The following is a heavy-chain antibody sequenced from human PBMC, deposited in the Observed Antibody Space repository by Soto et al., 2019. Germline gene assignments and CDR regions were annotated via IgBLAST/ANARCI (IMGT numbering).Heavy chain of an antibody. Sequence: VASVKVSCKASGYTFTSYGISWVRQAPGQGLEWMGWISAYNGNTNYAQKLQGRVTMTTDTSTSTAYMELRSLRSDDTAVYYCATGDFWCGYYGYFDHCCQGTLFTVPS. CDR2: ISAYNGNT. D-gene: IGHD3-3*01. CDR3: ATGDFWCGYYGYFDH. CDR1: GYTFTSYG. V-gene: IGHV1-18*01. J-gene: IGHJ4*02.